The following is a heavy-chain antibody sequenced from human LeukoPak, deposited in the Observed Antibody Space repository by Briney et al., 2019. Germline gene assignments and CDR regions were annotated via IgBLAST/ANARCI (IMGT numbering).Heavy chain of an antibody. CDR2: IYYSGST. D-gene: IGHD6-13*01. CDR3: ARGRREQQLVLHYFDY. Sequence: SETLSLTCTVSGGSISSSSYYWGWIRQPPGKGLEWIGSIYYSGSTYYNPSLKSRVTISVDTSKNQFSLKLSSVTAADTAVYYCARGRREQQLVLHYFDYWGQGTLVTVSS. CDR1: GGSISSSSYY. J-gene: IGHJ4*02. V-gene: IGHV4-39*01.